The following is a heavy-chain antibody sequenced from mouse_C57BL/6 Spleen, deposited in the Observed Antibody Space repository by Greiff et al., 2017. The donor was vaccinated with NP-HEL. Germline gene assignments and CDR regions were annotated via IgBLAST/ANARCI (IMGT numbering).Heavy chain of an antibody. CDR1: GYTFTDYE. CDR3: TRREGQLRLRQSLYYIDY. Sequence: VQLQQSGAELVRPGASVTLSCKASGYTFTDYEMHWVKQTPVHGLEWIGAIDPDTGGTAYNQKFKGKAILTADKSSSTAYMELRSLTSEDSGVDYYTRREGQLRLRQSLYYIDYWGQGTTLTVSS. CDR2: IDPDTGGT. J-gene: IGHJ2*01. V-gene: IGHV1-15*01. D-gene: IGHD3-2*02.